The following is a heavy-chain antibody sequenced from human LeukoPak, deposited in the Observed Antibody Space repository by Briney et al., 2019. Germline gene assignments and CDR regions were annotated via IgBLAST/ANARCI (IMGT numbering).Heavy chain of an antibody. Sequence: GGSLRLSCAASGFTVSSNYMSWVRQAPGKGLEWVSVIYSGGSTYYADSVKGRFTISRDNSKNTLYLQMNSLRAEDTAVYYCAGVPYYDLWSGYHPLDYWGQGTLVTVSS. CDR1: GFTVSSNY. J-gene: IGHJ4*02. D-gene: IGHD3-3*01. CDR3: AGVPYYDLWSGYHPLDY. V-gene: IGHV3-66*01. CDR2: IYSGGST.